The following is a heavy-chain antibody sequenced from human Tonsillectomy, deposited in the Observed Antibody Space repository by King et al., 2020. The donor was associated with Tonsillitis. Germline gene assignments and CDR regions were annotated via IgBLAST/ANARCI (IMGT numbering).Heavy chain of an antibody. D-gene: IGHD3-22*01. CDR1: GFTFSSYV. CDR3: ATIYFGVYYYASCCIYPDY. V-gene: IGHV3-23*04. Sequence: VQLVESGGGLVQPGGSLRLSCAASGFTFSSYVMSWVRQAPGKGLEWVSAISGSGGSTYNADSVKGRFTITRDNYKNTLYLQMNSLRAEDTAVDYCATIYFGVYYYASCCIYPDYWGQGTLFTVSS. CDR2: ISGSGGST. J-gene: IGHJ4*02.